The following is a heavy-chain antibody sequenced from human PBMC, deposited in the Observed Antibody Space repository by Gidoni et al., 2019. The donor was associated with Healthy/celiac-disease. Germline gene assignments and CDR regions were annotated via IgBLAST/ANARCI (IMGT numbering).Heavy chain of an antibody. CDR2: IKSKTDGGTT. Sequence: EVQLVESGGGLVKPGGSLRLSCAASGFTFSNAWMSWVRQAPGKGLELVCRIKSKTDGGTTDYAAPVKGRFTISRDDSKNTLYLQMNSLKTDDTAVYYCTTIGTTSDYYYYGMDVWGQGTTVTVSS. V-gene: IGHV3-15*01. J-gene: IGHJ6*02. CDR3: TTIGTTSDYYYYGMDV. CDR1: GFTFSNAW. D-gene: IGHD1-7*01.